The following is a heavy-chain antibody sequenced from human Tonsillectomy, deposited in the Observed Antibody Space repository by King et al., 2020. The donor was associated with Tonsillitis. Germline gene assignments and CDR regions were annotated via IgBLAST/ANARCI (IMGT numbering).Heavy chain of an antibody. CDR3: ARDLAAAPDFDY. CDR2: ISYDGSNK. D-gene: IGHD6-13*01. CDR1: GFTFSSYA. J-gene: IGHJ4*02. Sequence: VQLVESGGGVVQPGRSLRLSCAASGFTFSSYAMHWVRQAPGKGLEWVAVISYDGSNKYYADSVKGRFTISRDNSKNTLYLQMNSLRAEDTAVYYCARDLAAAPDFDYWGQGTLVTVSS. V-gene: IGHV3-30*04.